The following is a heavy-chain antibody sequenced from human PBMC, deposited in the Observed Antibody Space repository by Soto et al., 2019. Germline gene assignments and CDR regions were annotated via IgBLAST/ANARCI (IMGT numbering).Heavy chain of an antibody. CDR1: GGSVSSPKYF. D-gene: IGHD7-27*01. J-gene: IGHJ4*02. CDR2: IYNNGKT. Sequence: QMQLQESGPGLVKPSETLSLACTVSGGSVSSPKYFWSWIRQPPGKGLEWVAYIYNNGKTNYNPSLKSRATNSVDTAKNQCSLKLTSVTGADSAVYFCARTVMPVGNLPAFDHWGQGVLVTVSS. V-gene: IGHV4-61*01. CDR3: ARTVMPVGNLPAFDH.